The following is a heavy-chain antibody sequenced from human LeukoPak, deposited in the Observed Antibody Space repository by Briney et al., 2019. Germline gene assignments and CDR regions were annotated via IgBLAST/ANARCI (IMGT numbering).Heavy chain of an antibody. J-gene: IGHJ4*02. D-gene: IGHD6-19*01. V-gene: IGHV3-30*18. CDR1: GFTFSTCG. Sequence: GGSLRLSCAASGFTFSTCGMHWVRQAPGKGLEWVAVISYDGSNKYYADSVKGRFTISRDNSKNMLYLQMNSLRAEDTGVYYCAKDLSSGSRRAYWGQGTLVTVSS. CDR2: ISYDGSNK. CDR3: AKDLSSGSRRAY.